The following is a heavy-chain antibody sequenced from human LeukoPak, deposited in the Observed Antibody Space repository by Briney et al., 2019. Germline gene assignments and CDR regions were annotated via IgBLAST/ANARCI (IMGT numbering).Heavy chain of an antibody. CDR1: GGSISSSSYY. CDR3: ARVNDSSGYPHWFDP. D-gene: IGHD3-22*01. Sequence: SETLSLTCTVSGGSISSSSYYWGWIRQPPGKGLEWIGSIYYSGSTYYNPSLKSRVTISVDTSKNQFSLKLSSVTAADTAVYYCARVNDSSGYPHWFDPWGQGTLVTVSS. CDR2: IYYSGST. J-gene: IGHJ5*02. V-gene: IGHV4-39*07.